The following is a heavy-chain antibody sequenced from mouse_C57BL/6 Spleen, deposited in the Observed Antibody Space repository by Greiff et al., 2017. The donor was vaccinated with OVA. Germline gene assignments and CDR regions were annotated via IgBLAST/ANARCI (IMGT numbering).Heavy chain of an antibody. CDR2: IDPSDSYT. D-gene: IGHD1-1*01. V-gene: IGHV1-69*01. CDR3: ARGTVVAPLGY. Sequence: QVQLKQPGAELVMPGASVKLSCKASGYTFTSYWMHWVKQRPGQGLEWIGEIDPSDSYTNYNQKFKGKSTLTVDKSSSTAYMQLSSLTSEDSAVYYCARGTVVAPLGYWGQGTTLTVSS. J-gene: IGHJ2*01. CDR1: GYTFTSYW.